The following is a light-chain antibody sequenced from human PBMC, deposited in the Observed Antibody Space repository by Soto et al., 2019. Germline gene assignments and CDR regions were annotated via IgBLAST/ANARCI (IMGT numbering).Light chain of an antibody. V-gene: IGLV2-14*01. Sequence: QSALTQPASVSGSPGQSITISCTGTSSDVGGYNSVSWYQQHPGKAPKLILYDVTDRPSGVSYRFSGSKSGNTSSLTISGLQAADEADYFCSSFTSSMTNVFGCGTKLTVL. CDR2: DVT. CDR3: SSFTSSMTNV. J-gene: IGLJ6*01. CDR1: SSDVGGYNS.